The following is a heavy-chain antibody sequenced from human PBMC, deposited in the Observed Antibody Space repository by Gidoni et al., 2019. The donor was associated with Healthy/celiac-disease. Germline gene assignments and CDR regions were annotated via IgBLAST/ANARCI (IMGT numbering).Heavy chain of an antibody. Sequence: EVQLAESGGVVVQPGGSLRLSCAASGFTFDDYTMHWVRQAPGKGLGWVSLISCDGGSTYYADSVKGRFTISRDNSKNSLYLQMNSLRTEDTALYYCAKDIVLGYSSSWYVGWFDPWGQGTLVTVSS. CDR1: GFTFDDYT. D-gene: IGHD6-13*01. J-gene: IGHJ5*02. CDR3: AKDIVLGYSSSWYVGWFDP. V-gene: IGHV3-43*01. CDR2: ISCDGGST.